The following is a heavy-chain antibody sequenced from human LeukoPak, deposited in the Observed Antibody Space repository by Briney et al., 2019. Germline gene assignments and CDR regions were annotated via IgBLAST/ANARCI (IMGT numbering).Heavy chain of an antibody. CDR3: AREWGYCSGGSCHRPNYYYYYGMDV. Sequence: SVKVSCKASGGTFSSYAISWVRQAPGQGLEWMGRIIPILGIANYAQKFQGRVTITADKSTSTAYMELSSLRSEDTAVYYCAREWGYCSGGSCHRPNYYYYYGMDVWGQGTTVTVSS. V-gene: IGHV1-69*04. J-gene: IGHJ6*02. CDR1: GGTFSSYA. CDR2: IIPILGIA. D-gene: IGHD2-15*01.